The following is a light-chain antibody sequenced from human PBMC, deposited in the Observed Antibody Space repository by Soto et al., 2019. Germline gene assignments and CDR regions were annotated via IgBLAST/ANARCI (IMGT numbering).Light chain of an antibody. J-gene: IGLJ3*02. CDR3: QSYDSSLSGRWV. Sequence: QSVLKQPPSVSGAPGQRVTISCTGSSSNIGAGYDVHWYQQLPGTAPKLLIYGNSNRPSGVPDRFSGSKSGTSASLVITGLQAEDEADYYCQSYDSSLSGRWVFGGGTKLTVL. CDR1: SSNIGAGYD. V-gene: IGLV1-40*01. CDR2: GNS.